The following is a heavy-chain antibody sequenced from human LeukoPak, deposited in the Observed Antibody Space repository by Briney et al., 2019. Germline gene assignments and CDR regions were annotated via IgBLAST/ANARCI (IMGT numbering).Heavy chain of an antibody. CDR1: GFTFSSYE. Sequence: GGSLRLSCAASGFTFSSYEMNWVRQAPGKGLEWVSYISSTSGSTIYYADSVKGRFTISRDNSKSTVYLQMNSLRAEDTAVYYCANARSSGWYESDYWGQGTMVTVSS. J-gene: IGHJ4*02. V-gene: IGHV3-48*03. D-gene: IGHD6-19*01. CDR3: ANARSSGWYESDY. CDR2: ISSTSGSTI.